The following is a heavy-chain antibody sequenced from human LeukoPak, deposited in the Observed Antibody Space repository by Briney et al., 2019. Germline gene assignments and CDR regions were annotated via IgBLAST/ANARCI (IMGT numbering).Heavy chain of an antibody. CDR1: GGSFSGFY. D-gene: IGHD6-13*01. CDR2: IDHSGST. CDR3: ARMQQLRIDWFDP. Sequence: SETLSLTCAVYGGSFSGFYWSWIRQPPGKGLEWIGEIDHSGSTNYNPSLKSRVTISVDTSNHQFSLKMTSVTAADMAVYYCARMQQLRIDWFDPWGQGTLVTVSS. J-gene: IGHJ5*02. V-gene: IGHV4-34*01.